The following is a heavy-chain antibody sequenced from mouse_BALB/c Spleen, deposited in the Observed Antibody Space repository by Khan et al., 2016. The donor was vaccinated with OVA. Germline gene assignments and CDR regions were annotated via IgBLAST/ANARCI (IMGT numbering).Heavy chain of an antibody. CDR3: VRENYYGRTGYAMDY. CDR1: GYTFTSYW. J-gene: IGHJ4*01. CDR2: IGPGSGST. Sequence: DLVKPGASVKLSCKASGYTFTSYWINWIKQRPRQGLEWIGRIGPGSGSTYYTEVFKGKATLTVDTSSSTAYIQLSSLSSEAFAVYFCVRENYYGRTGYAMDYWGQGTSVTVSS. V-gene: IGHV1S41*01. D-gene: IGHD1-1*01.